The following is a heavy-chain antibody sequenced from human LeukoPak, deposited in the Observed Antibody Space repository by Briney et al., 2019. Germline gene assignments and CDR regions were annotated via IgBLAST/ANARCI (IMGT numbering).Heavy chain of an antibody. J-gene: IGHJ4*02. D-gene: IGHD1-20*01. V-gene: IGHV4-59*08. CDR2: IDYSGSN. CDR1: GGFFSGYY. CDR3: ASQYSSLTGFDY. Sequence: SQTLSLTCAVYGGFFSGYYCGWIRLPPGKGLEWIGYIDYSGSNNYNPASKSRVTTSIKTSTNQFPLKLRSVPAADTAVYYYASQYSSLTGFDYWGQRTLVTVSS.